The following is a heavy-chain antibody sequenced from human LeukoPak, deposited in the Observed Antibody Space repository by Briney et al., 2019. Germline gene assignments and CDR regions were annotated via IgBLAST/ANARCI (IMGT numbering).Heavy chain of an antibody. J-gene: IGHJ4*02. CDR2: IKQNGTEK. CDR3: ADPGVGY. Sequence: GSLRLSCAASGFTFSSYAMSWVRQAPGRGLEWVANIKQNGTEKSYVDSVKGRFTISRDDAQKSMYLQMNNLRVDDTAVYYCADPGVGYWGQGTLVTVSS. V-gene: IGHV3-7*01. D-gene: IGHD2-8*01. CDR1: GFTFSSYA.